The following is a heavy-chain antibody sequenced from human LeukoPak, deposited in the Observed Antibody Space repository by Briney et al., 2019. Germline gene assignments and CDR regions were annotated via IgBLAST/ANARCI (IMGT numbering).Heavy chain of an antibody. V-gene: IGHV3-43*01. CDR2: ISWDGGST. CDR1: GFTFDDYT. Sequence: GGSLRLSCAASGFTFDDYTMHCVRQAPGKGLEWVSLISWDGGSTYYADSVKGRFTISRDNSKNSLYLQTNSLRTEDTALYYCANGPFIAVAGTIDYWGQGTLVTVSS. J-gene: IGHJ4*02. CDR3: ANGPFIAVAGTIDY. D-gene: IGHD6-19*01.